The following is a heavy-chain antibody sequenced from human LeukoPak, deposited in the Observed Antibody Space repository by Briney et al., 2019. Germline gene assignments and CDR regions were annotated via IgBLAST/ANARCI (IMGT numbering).Heavy chain of an antibody. CDR2: ISYDGSNE. CDR1: GFTFSSYG. V-gene: IGHV3-30*03. J-gene: IGHJ4*02. Sequence: PGGTLRLSCAASGFTFSSYGMSWVRQAPGKGLEWVAIISYDGSNEYYADSVKGRFTISRDNSKNTLYLQMNSLRAADTAVYYRARDPSAGSESWGQGTLVIVSS. CDR3: ARDPSAGSES. D-gene: IGHD6-25*01.